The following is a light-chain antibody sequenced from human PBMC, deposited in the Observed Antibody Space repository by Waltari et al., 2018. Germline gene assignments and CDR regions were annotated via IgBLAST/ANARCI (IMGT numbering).Light chain of an antibody. J-gene: IGKJ4*01. CDR3: QQFKSFPFT. Sequence: DIQMTQSPSTLSASVGDRVPITCRASQSISNWLAWYQQKPGKAPNLLSYKASRLESGGPSRFSGGGSGTEFTLTISSLQPDDFATYYGQQFKSFPFTFGGGTKVEVK. CDR1: QSISNW. V-gene: IGKV1-5*03. CDR2: KAS.